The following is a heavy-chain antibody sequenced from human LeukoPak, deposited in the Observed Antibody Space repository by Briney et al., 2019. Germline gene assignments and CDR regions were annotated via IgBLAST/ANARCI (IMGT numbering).Heavy chain of an antibody. CDR2: INHSGST. Sequence: SETLSLTCAVYGGSFSGYYWSWIRQPPGKGLEWIGEINHSGSTNYNPSLKSRVTISVDTSKNQFSLELSSVTAADTAVYYCARHNSYYYDSSGLSWFDPWGQGTLVTVSS. J-gene: IGHJ5*02. CDR3: ARHNSYYYDSSGLSWFDP. D-gene: IGHD3-22*01. CDR1: GGSFSGYY. V-gene: IGHV4-34*01.